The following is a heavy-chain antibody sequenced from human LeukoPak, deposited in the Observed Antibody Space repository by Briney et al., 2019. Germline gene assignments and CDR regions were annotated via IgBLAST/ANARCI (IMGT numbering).Heavy chain of an antibody. J-gene: IGHJ6*02. CDR3: TRVQAGRAGLMDV. CDR2: IDPDGSTT. D-gene: IGHD6-13*01. Sequence: PGGSLRLSCAASGFTLSSYWMHWVRQAPGGGLVWVSRIDPDGSTTNYADSVKGRFTTSRDNAKNTLYLQMNSLRAEDTALYYCTRVQAGRAGLMDVWGRGTTVTVSS. V-gene: IGHV3-74*01. CDR1: GFTLSSYW.